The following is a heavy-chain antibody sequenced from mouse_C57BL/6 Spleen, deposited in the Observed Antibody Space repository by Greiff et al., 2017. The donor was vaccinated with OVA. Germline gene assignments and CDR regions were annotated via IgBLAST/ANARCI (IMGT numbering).Heavy chain of an antibody. CDR1: GYPFTDYY. D-gene: IGHD2-1*01. V-gene: IGHV1-76*01. Sequence: VQLQQSGAELVRPGASVKLSCKASGYPFTDYYINWVKQRPGQGLEWIARIYPGSGNPYYNEKFKGKATLTAEKSSSTAYTQLSSLTSEDSAVYFCASPFYYGNSYYFDYWGQGTTLTVSS. J-gene: IGHJ2*01. CDR2: IYPGSGNP. CDR3: ASPFYYGNSYYFDY.